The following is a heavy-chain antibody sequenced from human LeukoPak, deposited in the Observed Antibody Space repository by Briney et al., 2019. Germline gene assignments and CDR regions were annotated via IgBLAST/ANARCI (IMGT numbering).Heavy chain of an antibody. CDR2: ISGSGGST. D-gene: IGHD3-10*01. J-gene: IGHJ6*02. Sequence: PGGSLRLSCEGSGFSFPNYALNWVRQSPSWVRQVPGKGPEWVSGISGSGGSTYYADSVKGRFTISRDNSKNTLYLQMNSLRAEDTAVYYCATYGSGSYYYYYYGMDVWGQGTTVTVSS. V-gene: IGHV3-23*01. CDR3: ATYGSGSYYYYYYGMDV. CDR1: GFSFPNYA.